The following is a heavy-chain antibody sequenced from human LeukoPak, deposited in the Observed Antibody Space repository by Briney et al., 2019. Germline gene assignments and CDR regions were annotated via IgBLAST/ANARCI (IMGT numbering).Heavy chain of an antibody. V-gene: IGHV4-30-4*01. Sequence: PSETLSLTCTVSGGSISSGDYYRSWIRQPPGKGLEWIGYIYYSGSTYYNPSLKSRVTISVGTSKNQFSLKLSSVTAADTAVYYCARTIYITMVRGVITRARIFDYWGQGTLVTVSS. CDR3: ARTIYITMVRGVITRARIFDY. CDR1: GGSISSGDYY. D-gene: IGHD3-10*01. CDR2: IYYSGST. J-gene: IGHJ4*02.